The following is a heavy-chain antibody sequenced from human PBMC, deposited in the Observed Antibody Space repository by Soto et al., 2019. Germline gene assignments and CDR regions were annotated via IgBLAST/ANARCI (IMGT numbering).Heavy chain of an antibody. CDR2: ISYDGSNK. CDR1: GFTFSSYA. Sequence: QVQLVESGGGVVQPGRSLRLSCAASGFTFSSYAMHWVRQAPGKGLEWVAVISYDGSNKYYADSVKGRFTISRDNSKNTLFLQMNSLRAEGTAVYYCANTIFGAPDQNYWGQGTLVTVSS. J-gene: IGHJ4*02. D-gene: IGHD3-3*01. V-gene: IGHV3-30-3*01. CDR3: ANTIFGAPDQNY.